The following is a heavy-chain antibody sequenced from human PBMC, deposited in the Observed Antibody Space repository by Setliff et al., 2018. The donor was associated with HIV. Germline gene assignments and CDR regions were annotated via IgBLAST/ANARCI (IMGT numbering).Heavy chain of an antibody. CDR2: ISSTGYTI. J-gene: IGHJ2*01. Sequence: GGSLRLSCAASGFTSSSYSMNWVRQAPGKGPEWVSCISSTGYTIYYADSVKGRFTISRDNSKNTLYLQMNSLRAEDTAVYYCARVHSGYGGRFNWYFDLWGRGTLVTVSS. V-gene: IGHV3-48*04. D-gene: IGHD5-12*01. CDR1: GFTSSSYS. CDR3: ARVHSGYGGRFNWYFDL.